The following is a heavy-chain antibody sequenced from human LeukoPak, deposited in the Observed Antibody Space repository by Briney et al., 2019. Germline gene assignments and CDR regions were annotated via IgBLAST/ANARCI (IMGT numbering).Heavy chain of an antibody. D-gene: IGHD5-24*01. Sequence: GGSLRLSCAASGFTFSSYAMSWVRQAPGKGLEWVSAISGSGGSTYYADSVKGRFTISRDNSKNALYLQMNSLRAADTAVYYCAEHDGYASFVDYWGQGTLVTVSS. CDR1: GFTFSSYA. CDR3: AEHDGYASFVDY. V-gene: IGHV3-23*01. J-gene: IGHJ4*02. CDR2: ISGSGGST.